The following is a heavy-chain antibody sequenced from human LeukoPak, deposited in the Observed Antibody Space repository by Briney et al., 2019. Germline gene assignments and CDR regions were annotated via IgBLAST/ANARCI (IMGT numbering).Heavy chain of an antibody. J-gene: IGHJ3*02. V-gene: IGHV3-48*04. Sequence: GGSLRLSCAASGFTFSTYSMSWVRQAPGKGLEWVSYISSSSSPIFSPDSVNCRFTFSRDHAKTSLYLQMNSLRAEDTAVYYCARSGYCTSTSCLNGRGAFDIWGQGTMVTVSS. CDR2: ISSSSSPI. CDR1: GFTFSTYS. D-gene: IGHD2-2*01. CDR3: ARSGYCTSTSCLNGRGAFDI.